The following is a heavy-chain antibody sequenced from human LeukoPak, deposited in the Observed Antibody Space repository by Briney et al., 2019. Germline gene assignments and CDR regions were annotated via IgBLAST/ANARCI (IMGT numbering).Heavy chain of an antibody. Sequence: SGPVLVLPSETLTLTCTVSGFSLSNDTMGVSWIRQPPVKSLEWLAHIFSNDEKSYSTSLKSRLTISKDTSKSQVVLTMPNMDPVDAATYYCARIRWYYYDSSGYPLDFWGQGTLVTVSS. CDR3: ARIRWYYYDSSGYPLDF. CDR1: GFSLSNDTMG. D-gene: IGHD3-22*01. V-gene: IGHV2-26*01. CDR2: IFSNDEK. J-gene: IGHJ4*02.